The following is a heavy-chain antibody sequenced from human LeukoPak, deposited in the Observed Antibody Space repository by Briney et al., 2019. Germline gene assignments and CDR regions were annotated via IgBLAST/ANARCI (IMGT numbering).Heavy chain of an antibody. V-gene: IGHV3-23*01. CDR3: AKNPQYYYDSSGFFEY. D-gene: IGHD3-22*01. CDR1: GFTFSSYA. Sequence: GGSLRLSCAASGFTFSSYAMSWVRQAPGKGLEWVSAMSGSGGSTYYADSVKGRFTISRDNSKNTLYLQMNSLRVEDTAVYYCAKNPQYYYDSSGFFEYWGQGTLVTVSS. J-gene: IGHJ4*02. CDR2: MSGSGGST.